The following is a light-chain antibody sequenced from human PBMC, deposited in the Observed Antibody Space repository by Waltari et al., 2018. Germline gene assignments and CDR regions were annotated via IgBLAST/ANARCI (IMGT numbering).Light chain of an antibody. V-gene: IGLV2-11*01. J-gene: IGLJ3*02. CDR3: CSYVGSNTYWV. CDR1: SNDVGGYNY. Sequence: QSALTQPRSVSGSPGQSVTISCTGTSNDVGGYNYVSWYQQPPDKAPKLIIYDLNKRPSGVPDLFLVSNPGNTASLTISGRQAEDDADYYCCSYVGSNTYWVFGGGTKLTVL. CDR2: DLN.